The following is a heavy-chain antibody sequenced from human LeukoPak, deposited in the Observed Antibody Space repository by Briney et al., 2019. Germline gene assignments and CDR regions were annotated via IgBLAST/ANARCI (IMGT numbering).Heavy chain of an antibody. CDR1: GGTFSSYA. D-gene: IGHD3-3*01. Sequence: ASVKVSCKASGGTFSSYAISWVRQAPGQGLEWMGIINPSGGSTSYAQKFQGRVTMTRDMSTSTVYMELSSLRSEDTAVYYCARGGITIFGVVTPRFDPWGQGTLVTVSS. CDR2: INPSGGST. V-gene: IGHV1-46*01. J-gene: IGHJ5*02. CDR3: ARGGITIFGVVTPRFDP.